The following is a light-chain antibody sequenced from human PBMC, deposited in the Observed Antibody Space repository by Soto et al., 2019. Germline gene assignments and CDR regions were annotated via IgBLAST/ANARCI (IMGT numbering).Light chain of an antibody. CDR3: VSYTTSGSVL. CDR2: DVY. Sequence: QSALTQPASVSGSPGQSIAISCTGTSSDVGAYDYVSWYQQHPGKSPKVIISDVYNRPSGVSNRFSGSKSGNTASLTISGLQAEDEAASYCVSYTTSGSVLFGGGTKLTVL. V-gene: IGLV2-14*03. J-gene: IGLJ2*01. CDR1: SSDVGAYDY.